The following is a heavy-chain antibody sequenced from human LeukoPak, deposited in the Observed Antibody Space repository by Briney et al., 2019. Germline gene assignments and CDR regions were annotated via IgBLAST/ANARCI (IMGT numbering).Heavy chain of an antibody. Sequence: EASVKVSCKASGYTFTSYGISWVRQAPGQGLEWMGWISAYNGNTNYAQKLQGGVTMTTDTSTSTAYMELRSLRSDDTAVYYCARDPPFTYGSGTYSMDVWGKGTTVTISS. CDR3: ARDPPFTYGSGTYSMDV. CDR2: ISAYNGNT. V-gene: IGHV1-18*01. J-gene: IGHJ6*03. D-gene: IGHD3-10*01. CDR1: GYTFTSYG.